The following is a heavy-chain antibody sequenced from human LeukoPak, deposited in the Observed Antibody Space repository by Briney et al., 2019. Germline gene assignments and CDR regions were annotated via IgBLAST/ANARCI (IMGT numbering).Heavy chain of an antibody. CDR2: ISTTSSFT. J-gene: IGHJ4*02. V-gene: IGHV3-11*06. D-gene: IGHD6-13*01. Sequence: PGGSLRLSCAASGFILSDYYMSWIRQAPGKGLEWVSYISTTSSFTKYADSVRGRFTISRDNAKNSLYLQMNSLRAEDTGVYYCARVGSIAAAGTTDYWGQGALVTVSS. CDR1: GFILSDYY. CDR3: ARVGSIAAAGTTDY.